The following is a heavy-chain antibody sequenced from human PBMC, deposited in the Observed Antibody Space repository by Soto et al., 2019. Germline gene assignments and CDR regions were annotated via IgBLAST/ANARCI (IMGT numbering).Heavy chain of an antibody. D-gene: IGHD1-26*01. Sequence: QVQLVESGGGVVQPGTSLRLSCEASGFAFNKFGMHWVRQAPGKGLEWAAFISYDGSYQYYADSVQGRLTITRDNSMNTMNMQLNSLKLQDTAVYYWAKGGAVGGVLGVHWGQVTLVTVSS. CDR2: ISYDGSYQ. CDR3: AKGGAVGGVLGVH. CDR1: GFAFNKFG. V-gene: IGHV3-30*18. J-gene: IGHJ4*02.